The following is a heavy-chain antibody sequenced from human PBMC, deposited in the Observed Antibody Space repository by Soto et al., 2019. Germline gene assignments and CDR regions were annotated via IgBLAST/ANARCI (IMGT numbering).Heavy chain of an antibody. J-gene: IGHJ4*02. CDR2: IYYSGST. V-gene: IGHV4-31*03. CDR3: ARPQTTVTSYDY. Sequence: PSETLSLTCTVSGGSISSGGYYWSWIRQHPGKGLEWIGYIYYSGSTYYNPSLKSRVTISVDTSKNQFSLKLSSVTAADTAVHYCARPQTTVTSYDYWGQGTLVTVSS. D-gene: IGHD4-17*01. CDR1: GGSISSGGYY.